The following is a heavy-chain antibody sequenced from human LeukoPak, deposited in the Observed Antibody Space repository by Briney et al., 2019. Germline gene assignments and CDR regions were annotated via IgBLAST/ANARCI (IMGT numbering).Heavy chain of an antibody. Sequence: TPSETLSLTCSVPGVSVSSYYWSWIRQPAGKGLEWIGRIYPSGTTHYNPSLKSRVTMSVDTSKNQFSLKLTSVTAADTAVYYCADDFGDWGQGTLVTVSS. CDR3: ADDFGD. J-gene: IGHJ4*02. V-gene: IGHV4-4*07. CDR2: IYPSGTT. CDR1: GVSVSSYY. D-gene: IGHD4-17*01.